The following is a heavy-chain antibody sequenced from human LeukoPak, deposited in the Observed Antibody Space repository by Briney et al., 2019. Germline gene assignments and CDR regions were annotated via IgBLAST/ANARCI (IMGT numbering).Heavy chain of an antibody. D-gene: IGHD2-21*01. CDR3: AKADSPPFYYYMDV. CDR2: IRYDGSNK. V-gene: IGHV3-30*02. CDR1: GYTLSELS. Sequence: SCKVSGYTLSELSVHWVRQAPGKGLEWVAFIRYDGSNKYYADSVKGRFTISRDNSKNTLYLQMNSLRAEDTAVYYCAKADSPPFYYYMDVWGKGITVTVSS. J-gene: IGHJ6*03.